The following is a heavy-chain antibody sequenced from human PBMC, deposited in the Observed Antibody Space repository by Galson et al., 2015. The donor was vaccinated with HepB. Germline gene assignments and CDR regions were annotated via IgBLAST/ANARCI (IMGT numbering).Heavy chain of an antibody. CDR3: ARASYCSKTRCRPYFYYYHGMDV. J-gene: IGHJ6*02. D-gene: IGHD2-2*01. CDR2: TYYRSKWYN. V-gene: IGHV6-1*01. CDR1: GDSVSSDSAA. Sequence: ISGDSVSSDSAAWNWVRQSPSRGLEWLGRTYYRSKWYNDYAVSVKSRITIKPDTAKNQFSLQLKSVTPEDPAVYFCARASYCSKTRCRPYFYYYHGMDVWGRGTTVTVSS.